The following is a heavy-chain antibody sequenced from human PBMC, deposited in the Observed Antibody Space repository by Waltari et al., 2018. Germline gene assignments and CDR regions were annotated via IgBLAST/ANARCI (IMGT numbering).Heavy chain of an antibody. CDR1: GFTFSSYG. V-gene: IGHV3-33*01. CDR3: ARALRTYSSKDYCLYY. CDR2: IWYDGSNK. D-gene: IGHD2-2*01. J-gene: IGHJ4*02. Sequence: QVQLVESGGGVVQPGRSLRLSCAASGFTFSSYGMHWVRQAPGKGLEWVAVIWYDGSNKYYADSVKGRFTISRDNSKNTLYLQMNSLRAEDTAVYYCARALRTYSSKDYCLYYWGQGTLVTVSS.